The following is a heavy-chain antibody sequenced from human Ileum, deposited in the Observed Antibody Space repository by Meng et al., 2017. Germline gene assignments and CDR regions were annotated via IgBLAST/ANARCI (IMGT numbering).Heavy chain of an antibody. J-gene: IGHJ4*02. D-gene: IGHD4-17*01. Sequence: QGPLQDAGPGLVKPSGTLSLTCAVSGGSISSSNWWSWVRQPPGKGLEWIGEIYHSGSTNYNPSLKSRVTISVDKSKNQFSLKLSSVTAADTAVYYCARIDDYGDYVDYWGQGTLVTVSS. CDR2: IYHSGST. CDR3: ARIDDYGDYVDY. V-gene: IGHV4-4*02. CDR1: GGSISSSNW.